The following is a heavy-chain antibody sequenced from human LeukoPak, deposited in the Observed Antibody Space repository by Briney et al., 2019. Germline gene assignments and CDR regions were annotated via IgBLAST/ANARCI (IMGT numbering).Heavy chain of an antibody. CDR3: AKDKGFGWFGELLTFDY. CDR1: GFTFSSYA. Sequence: GGSLRLSCAASGFTFSSYAMHWVRQAPGKGLEWVAVISYDGSNKYYADSVKGRFTISRDNSKNTLYLQMNSLRAEDTAVYYCAKDKGFGWFGELLTFDYWGQGTLVTVSS. D-gene: IGHD3-10*01. J-gene: IGHJ4*02. CDR2: ISYDGSNK. V-gene: IGHV3-30*04.